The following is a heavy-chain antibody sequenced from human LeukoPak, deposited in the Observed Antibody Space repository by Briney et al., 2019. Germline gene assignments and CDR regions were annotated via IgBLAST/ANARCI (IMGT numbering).Heavy chain of an antibody. D-gene: IGHD4-11*01. CDR1: GGSIGNSNYY. Sequence: SETLSLTCTVSGGSIGNSNYYWGWIRQPPVKGLEWIGTIYYSGGTSYNPSLKSRITISVATSKNQFSLRLRSVTAADTAVYYCARLYNNRDFDYWGQGTLVTVSS. CDR3: ARLYNNRDFDY. V-gene: IGHV4-39*07. J-gene: IGHJ4*02. CDR2: IYYSGGT.